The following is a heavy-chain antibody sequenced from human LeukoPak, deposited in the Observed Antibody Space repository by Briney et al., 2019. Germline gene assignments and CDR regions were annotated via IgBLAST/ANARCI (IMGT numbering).Heavy chain of an antibody. CDR1: GYTLTSYD. D-gene: IGHD4-17*01. Sequence: ASVKVSCKASGYTLTSYDINWVRQATGQGLEWMGWINPNSGGTNHAQKFQGRVTMTRDTSISTAYMELSRLRSDDTAVYYCARGGRATVPVDYWGQGTLVTVSS. J-gene: IGHJ4*02. CDR3: ARGGRATVPVDY. CDR2: INPNSGGT. V-gene: IGHV1-2*02.